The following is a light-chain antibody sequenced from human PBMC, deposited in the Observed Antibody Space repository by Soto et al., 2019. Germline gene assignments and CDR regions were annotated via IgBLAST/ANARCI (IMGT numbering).Light chain of an antibody. CDR3: QQYNNWPPLT. J-gene: IGKJ4*01. CDR2: RAS. V-gene: IGKV3-15*01. Sequence: IVMTQSPATLSVSPGERATLSCRASQNIYSNVAWYQQRPGQAPRLLIYRASTRAPGIPARLSGSGSGTEFTLTISSLQSEDFAVYYCQQYNNWPPLTFGGGTKVYIK. CDR1: QNIYSN.